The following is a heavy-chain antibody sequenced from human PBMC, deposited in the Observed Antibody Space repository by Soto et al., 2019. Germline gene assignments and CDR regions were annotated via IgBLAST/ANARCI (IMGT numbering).Heavy chain of an antibody. CDR2: ISGSGGST. CDR3: AKVDGYTYGDFEY. CDR1: GFTFSSYA. V-gene: IGHV3-23*01. D-gene: IGHD5-18*01. Sequence: EVQLLESGGGLVQPGGSLRLSCAASGFTFSSYAMTWVRQAPGKGLEWVSTISGSGGSTYYADSVKGRFTISRDNSKNTLYLQMNSLRAEDTAVYYCAKVDGYTYGDFEYWGQGTLVTVSS. J-gene: IGHJ4*02.